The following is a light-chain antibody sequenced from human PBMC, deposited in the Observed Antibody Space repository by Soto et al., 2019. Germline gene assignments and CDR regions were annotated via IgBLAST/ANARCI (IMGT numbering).Light chain of an antibody. V-gene: IGKV1-5*03. CDR3: EQYNGFSRT. CDR2: KAS. CDR1: QTSSTW. J-gene: IGKJ1*01. Sequence: DIEMTQSPSTLSASVAYRVKMTCRYSQTSSTWLAWCQQEPGKAPKLLIYKASSLESGVPSRFSGSGSGTEFTLTMSSLQTDDFATYYCEQYNGFSRTFGQGTKVDIK.